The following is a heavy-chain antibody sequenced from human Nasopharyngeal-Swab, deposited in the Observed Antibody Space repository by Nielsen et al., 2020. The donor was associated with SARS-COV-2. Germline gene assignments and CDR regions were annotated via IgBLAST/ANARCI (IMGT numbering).Heavy chain of an antibody. CDR2: INHKRGT. J-gene: IGHJ3*02. D-gene: IGHD3-16*02. CDR3: ARAHYDYIWGSYRSAFQDDAFDI. V-gene: IGHV4-34*01. Sequence: IRQPPGKGLEWIGEINHKRGTNYNPSLESRGTVSLDTSKSQLSLRLISVTAADTAVYYCARAHYDYIWGSYRSAFQDDAFDIWGQGTMVTVSS.